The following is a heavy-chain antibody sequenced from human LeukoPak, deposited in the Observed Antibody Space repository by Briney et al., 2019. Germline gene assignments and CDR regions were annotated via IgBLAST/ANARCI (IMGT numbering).Heavy chain of an antibody. CDR1: GFTFSSYG. J-gene: IGHJ4*02. Sequence: PGGSLRLSCAASGFTFSSYGMHWVRQAPGKGLEWVAVISYDGSNKYYADSVKGRFTISRDNSKNTLYLQMNSLRAEDTAVYYCASSLPFDYWGQGTLVTVSS. V-gene: IGHV3-30*03. CDR2: ISYDGSNK. CDR3: ASSLPFDY.